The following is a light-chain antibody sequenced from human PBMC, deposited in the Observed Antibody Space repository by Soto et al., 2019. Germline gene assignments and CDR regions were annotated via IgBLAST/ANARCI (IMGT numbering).Light chain of an antibody. J-gene: IGLJ1*01. CDR2: TNN. V-gene: IGLV1-44*01. CDR3: AAWDGSLNVYV. Sequence: QSVLTQPPSASGTPGQRVTISWSGSSSSIGSNSVNWYQQLPRTAPKVLIYTNNQRPSGVPDRFSGSKSGTSASLAISGLQSEDEADYYCAAWDGSLNVYVFGTGTKLTVL. CDR1: SSSIGSNS.